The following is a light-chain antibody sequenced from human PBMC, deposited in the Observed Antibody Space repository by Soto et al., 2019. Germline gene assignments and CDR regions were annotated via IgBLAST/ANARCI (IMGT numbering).Light chain of an antibody. CDR1: SSDVGTYNY. CDR2: DVS. Sequence: QSVLTQPASVSGSPGQSITISCTGTSSDVGTYNYVSWYQQQPGKAPKVMIYDVSNRPSGVSNRFSGSKSGKTASLTISGLQAEDEADYYCSSYISSSTPYVFGTGTKVTVL. CDR3: SSYISSSTPYV. J-gene: IGLJ1*01. V-gene: IGLV2-14*03.